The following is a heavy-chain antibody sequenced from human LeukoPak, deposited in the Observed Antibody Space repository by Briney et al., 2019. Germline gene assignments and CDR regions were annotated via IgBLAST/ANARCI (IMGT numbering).Heavy chain of an antibody. D-gene: IGHD2-15*01. Sequence: GASVKVSCKASGYTFTSYAMHWVRQAPGQRLEWMGWINAGNGNTKYSQKFQGRVTITRDTSPSTAYMELSSLRSEDTAVYYCARDRCSGGSCYGWFDPWGQGTLVTVSS. J-gene: IGHJ5*02. CDR2: INAGNGNT. CDR1: GYTFTSYA. CDR3: ARDRCSGGSCYGWFDP. V-gene: IGHV1-3*01.